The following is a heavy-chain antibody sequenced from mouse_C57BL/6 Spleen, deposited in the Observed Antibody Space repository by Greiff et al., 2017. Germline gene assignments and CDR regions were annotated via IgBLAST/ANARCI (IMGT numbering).Heavy chain of an antibody. Sequence: VQLQQSGAELVKPGASVKISCKASGYAFSSYWMNWVKQRPGKGLEWIGQIYPGDGDTNYNGKFKGKATLTADKSSSTAYMQLSSLTSEDSAVYFCARWGYYGSSYRDYWGQGTTLTVSS. V-gene: IGHV1-80*01. CDR2: IYPGDGDT. CDR1: GYAFSSYW. D-gene: IGHD1-1*01. J-gene: IGHJ2*01. CDR3: ARWGYYGSSYRDY.